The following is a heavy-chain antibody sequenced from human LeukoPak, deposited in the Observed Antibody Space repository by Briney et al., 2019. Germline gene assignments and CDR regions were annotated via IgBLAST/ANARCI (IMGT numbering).Heavy chain of an antibody. V-gene: IGHV3-23*01. CDR1: GFTFSSYA. J-gene: IGHJ4*02. Sequence: PGGSLRLSCAASGFTFSSYAMNWVRQAPGKGLEWVSSISGSGGSTYYADSVKGRFTISRDNSKNTLYLQMNSLRAEDTAVYYCAKSFLAMTTVTSLDYWGQGTLVTVSS. D-gene: IGHD4-17*01. CDR3: AKSFLAMTTVTSLDY. CDR2: ISGSGGST.